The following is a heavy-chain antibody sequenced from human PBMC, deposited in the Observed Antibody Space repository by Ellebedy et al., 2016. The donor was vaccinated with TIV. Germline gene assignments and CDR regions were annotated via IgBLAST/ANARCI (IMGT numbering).Heavy chain of an antibody. J-gene: IGHJ4*02. Sequence: GGSLRLSCAVSGFAVSSNYWSWVRQAPGKGLDWGSIIYSGGSTYYADSVKGRFTISRDSSENTLHLQMTSLRADDTAVYYCARVDLGLAFDHWGRGTLVTVSS. CDR3: ARVDLGLAFDH. CDR2: IYSGGST. D-gene: IGHD3/OR15-3a*01. V-gene: IGHV3-53*01. CDR1: GFAVSSNY.